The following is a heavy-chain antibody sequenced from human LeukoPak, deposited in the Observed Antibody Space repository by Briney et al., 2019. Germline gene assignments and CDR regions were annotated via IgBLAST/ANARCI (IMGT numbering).Heavy chain of an antibody. CDR3: AKKTGGVAYYFDY. J-gene: IGHJ4*02. Sequence: HPGGSLRLSCAASGFTFSSYAITWVRQAPGKGLEWVSVISGGGGSTYYADSVKGRFTISRDNSKNTLYLQMNSLRAEDTAVYYCAKKTGGVAYYFDYWVQGTLVTVSS. V-gene: IGHV3-23*01. CDR1: GFTFSSYA. D-gene: IGHD2-8*01. CDR2: ISGGGGST.